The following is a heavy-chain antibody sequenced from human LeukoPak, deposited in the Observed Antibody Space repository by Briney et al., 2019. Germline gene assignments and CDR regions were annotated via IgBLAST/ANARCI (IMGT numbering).Heavy chain of an antibody. CDR2: INHSGST. CDR3: ARGPITMIVVASGRYFDY. CDR1: GGSFRGYY. Sequence: SSETLSLTCAVYGGSFRGYYRSWIRQPPGKGLDWIGEINHSGSTNYNPSLKSRVTISVDTSKNQFSLKLSSVTAADTAVYYCARGPITMIVVASGRYFDYWGQGTLVTVSS. J-gene: IGHJ4*02. D-gene: IGHD3-22*01. V-gene: IGHV4-34*01.